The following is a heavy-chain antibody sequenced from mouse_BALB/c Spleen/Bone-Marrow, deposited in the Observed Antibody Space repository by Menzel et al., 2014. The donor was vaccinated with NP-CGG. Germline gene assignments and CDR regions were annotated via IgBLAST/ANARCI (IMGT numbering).Heavy chain of an antibody. CDR2: IDPGSSTI. D-gene: IGHD1-1*01. Sequence: EVQGVESGGGLVQPGGTLILYCVASGFDFSTYWMSWARQPPGKGQEWIGEIDPGSSTINYSPSLKDKFIISRDNTKNTLYLQMSKLRSEDTAFYYGARLGKYGYFAYWGQGTTLTVSS. CDR1: GFDFSTYW. J-gene: IGHJ2*01. V-gene: IGHV4-2*02. CDR3: ARLGKYGYFAY.